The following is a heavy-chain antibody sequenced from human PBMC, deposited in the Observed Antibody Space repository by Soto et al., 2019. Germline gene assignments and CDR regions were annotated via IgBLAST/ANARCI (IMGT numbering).Heavy chain of an antibody. CDR3: ARPRSHYYDRSAERAFDI. V-gene: IGHV1-69*13. D-gene: IGHD3-22*01. Sequence: SVKVSCKASGGTFNNYAISWVRQAPGQGLEWMGGIIPLFGTTNYAQKFQGRVTITADESTSTAYMELSSLRSEDTAFYYCARPRSHYYDRSAERAFDIWGQGTMVTVSS. J-gene: IGHJ3*02. CDR2: IIPLFGTT. CDR1: GGTFNNYA.